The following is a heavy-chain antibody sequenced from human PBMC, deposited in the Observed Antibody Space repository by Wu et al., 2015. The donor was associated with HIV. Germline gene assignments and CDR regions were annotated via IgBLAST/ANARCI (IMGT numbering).Heavy chain of an antibody. CDR1: GFTFTNDY. CDR3: GRDEGGNYSGAFDY. V-gene: IGHV1-46*03. CDR2: INPSGDST. Sequence: QVQLVQSRAEVKKPGASVKVSCKTSGFTFTNDYFHWVRQAPGQGLEWMGIINPSGDSTNYAQKFQGRVTMTRDTSTSTVYMELSSLKSEDTAVYYCGRDEGGNYSGAFDYWGQGTLATVSS. D-gene: IGHD1-26*01. J-gene: IGHJ4*02.